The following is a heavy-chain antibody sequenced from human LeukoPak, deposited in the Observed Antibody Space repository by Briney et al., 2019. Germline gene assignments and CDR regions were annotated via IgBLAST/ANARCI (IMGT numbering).Heavy chain of an antibody. D-gene: IGHD5-24*01. J-gene: IGHJ2*01. CDR1: GFTFDDYA. Sequence: GGSLRLSCAASGFTFDDYAMRWVRQAPGKGLEWVSLISGDGGSTYYADSVKGRFTISRDNSKNTLYLQMNSLRAEDTAVYFCARERGLAMADWYFDLWGRGTLVTVSS. CDR3: ARERGLAMADWYFDL. CDR2: ISGDGGST. V-gene: IGHV3-43*02.